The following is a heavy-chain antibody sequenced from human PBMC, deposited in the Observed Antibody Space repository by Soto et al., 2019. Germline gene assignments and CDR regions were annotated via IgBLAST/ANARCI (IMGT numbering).Heavy chain of an antibody. CDR3: LRGNSGYGNFDY. D-gene: IGHD5-12*01. J-gene: IGHJ4*02. CDR2: IKGDGSET. Sequence: LRLSCAASGFTFSSYWMHRVRQAPGKGLVWVSRIKGDGSETNYADSVKGRFTISRDNAKNTLYLQLNSLRAEDTAVYYCLRGNSGYGNFDYWGQGTRVTVSS. V-gene: IGHV3-74*01. CDR1: GFTFSSYW.